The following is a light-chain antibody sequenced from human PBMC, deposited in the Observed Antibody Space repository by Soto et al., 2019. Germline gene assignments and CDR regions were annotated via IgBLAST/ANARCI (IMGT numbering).Light chain of an antibody. J-gene: IGKJ1*01. CDR3: QQYNSYSLT. V-gene: IGKV1-5*03. CDR1: QSISSW. CDR2: RAS. Sequence: SQLPHSPSTLSATKPARISLXTRASQSISSWLAWYQQKPGKAPKLLIYRASSLDGGVPSRFSGSGSGTEFTLTISSLQSDDFAAYYCQQYNSYSLTFGQGTKVDIK.